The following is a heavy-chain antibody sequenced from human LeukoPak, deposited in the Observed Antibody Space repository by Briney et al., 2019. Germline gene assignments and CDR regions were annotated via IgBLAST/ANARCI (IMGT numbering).Heavy chain of an antibody. Sequence: SETLSLTCTVSGGSISSYYWSWIRQPPGKGLEWIGYIYYSGSTNYNPSLKSRVIISVDTSKNQFSLKLSSVTAADTAVYYCARAEGTIFGVVNPSYYFDYWGQGTLVTVSS. J-gene: IGHJ4*02. CDR2: IYYSGST. D-gene: IGHD3-3*01. CDR3: ARAEGTIFGVVNPSYYFDY. V-gene: IGHV4-59*01. CDR1: GGSISSYY.